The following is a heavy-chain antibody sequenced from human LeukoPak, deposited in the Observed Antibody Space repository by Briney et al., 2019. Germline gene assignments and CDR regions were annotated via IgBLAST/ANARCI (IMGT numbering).Heavy chain of an antibody. V-gene: IGHV3-15*01. CDR1: GFPFTNAW. D-gene: IGHD1-26*01. CDR2: IKGKTEGGTP. J-gene: IGHJ3*02. Sequence: GGSLRLSCEVSGFPFTNAWMSWVRQVPGKGLEWLGRIKGKTEGGTPDYSAPVKGRFTISRDNAKNSLYLQMNSLRAEDTAVYYCASMGVGATTGAFDIWGQGTMVTVSS. CDR3: ASMGVGATTGAFDI.